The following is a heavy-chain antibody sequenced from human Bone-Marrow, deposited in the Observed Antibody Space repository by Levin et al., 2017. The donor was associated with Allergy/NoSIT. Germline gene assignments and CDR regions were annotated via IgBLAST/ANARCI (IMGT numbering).Heavy chain of an antibody. J-gene: IGHJ4*02. CDR3: ARASVLRFLAWSFYFDY. D-gene: IGHD3-3*01. Sequence: QSGGSLRLSCAASGFTFSSYWMSWVRQAPGKGLEWVANIKQDGSEKYYVDSVKGRFTISRDNAKNSLYLQMNGLRAEDTAVYYCARASVLRFLAWSFYFDYWGQGTPVTVSS. CDR2: IKQDGSEK. CDR1: GFTFSSYW. V-gene: IGHV3-7*04.